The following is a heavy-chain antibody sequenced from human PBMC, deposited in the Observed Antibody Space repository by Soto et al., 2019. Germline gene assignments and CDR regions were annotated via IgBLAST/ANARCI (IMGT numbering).Heavy chain of an antibody. V-gene: IGHV1-18*04. CDR2: ISAYNGNT. CDR3: ASGGYSGYDTTSYGMDV. D-gene: IGHD5-12*01. CDR1: GYTFTSYG. J-gene: IGHJ6*02. Sequence: ASVKVSCKASGYTFTSYGISWVRQAPGQGLEWMGWISAYNGNTDYAQKLQGRVTMTTDTSTSTAYMELRSLRSDDTAVYYRASGGYSGYDTTSYGMDVWGQGTTVTVSS.